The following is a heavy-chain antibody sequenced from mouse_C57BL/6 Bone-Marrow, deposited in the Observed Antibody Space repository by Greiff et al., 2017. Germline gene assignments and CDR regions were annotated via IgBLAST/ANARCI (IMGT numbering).Heavy chain of an antibody. CDR1: GYSITSGYY. CDR2: ISYDGSN. Sequence: EVKLQESGPGLVKPSQSLSLTCSVTGYSITSGYYWNWIRQFPGNKLEWMGYISYDGSNNYNPSLKNRISITRDTSKNQFFLKLNSVTTEDTATYYCARGIIYDYGSWFAYWGQGTLVTVSA. D-gene: IGHD1-1*01. V-gene: IGHV3-6*01. J-gene: IGHJ3*01. CDR3: ARGIIYDYGSWFAY.